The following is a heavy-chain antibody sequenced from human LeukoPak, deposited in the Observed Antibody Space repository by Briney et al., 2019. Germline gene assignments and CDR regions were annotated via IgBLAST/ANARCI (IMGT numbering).Heavy chain of an antibody. CDR2: IIPIFGTA. Sequence: SVKVSCKASGGTFSSYAISWVRQAPGQGLEWMGGIIPIFGTANYAQKFQGRVTITADESTSTAYMELSSLRSEDTAVYYCARDYYDSSGYQGFDYWGQGTLVTVSS. D-gene: IGHD3-22*01. CDR3: ARDYYDSSGYQGFDY. J-gene: IGHJ4*02. V-gene: IGHV1-69*13. CDR1: GGTFSSYA.